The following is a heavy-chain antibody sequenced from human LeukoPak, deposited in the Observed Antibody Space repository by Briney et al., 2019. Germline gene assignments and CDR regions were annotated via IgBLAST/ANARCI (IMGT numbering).Heavy chain of an antibody. D-gene: IGHD6-13*01. J-gene: IGHJ4*02. CDR1: GSSITSSSYY. V-gene: IGHV4-39*07. CDR3: ARGSRPYSSPTPYFDY. Sequence: PSETLSLTCTVSGSSITSSSYYWGWIRQPPGKGLEWIGEINHSGSTNYNPSLKSRVTISVDTSKNQFSLKLSSVTAADTAVYYCARGSRPYSSPTPYFDYWGQGTLVTVSS. CDR2: INHSGST.